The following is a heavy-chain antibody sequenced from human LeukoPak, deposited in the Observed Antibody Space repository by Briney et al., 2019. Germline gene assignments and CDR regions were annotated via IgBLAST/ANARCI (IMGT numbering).Heavy chain of an antibody. CDR2: IHYSGST. CDR1: GGSISTHY. D-gene: IGHD4-17*01. Sequence: SETLSLTCIVSGGSISTHYWSWIRQPPGKGLEWIGYIHYSGSTDYNPSLKSRVTISVDTSKNQFSLKLSSVTAADTAVYYCARGYSTVQQFDYWGQGTLVTVSS. CDR3: ARGYSTVQQFDY. J-gene: IGHJ4*02. V-gene: IGHV4-59*11.